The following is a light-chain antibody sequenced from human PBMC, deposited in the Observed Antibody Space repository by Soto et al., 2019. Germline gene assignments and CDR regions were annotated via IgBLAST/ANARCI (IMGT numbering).Light chain of an antibody. J-gene: IGKJ4*01. CDR2: AAS. V-gene: IGKV1-39*01. CDR1: QSISDY. Sequence: IQMTQSPSSLSASLGDRLTITCRASQSISDYLNWYQQKPGKAPKLLIYAASSLQSGVPSRFSDSGSGTDFTLTISRLEPEDFAVYYCQQYGSSLTFGGGTKVDI. CDR3: QQYGSSLT.